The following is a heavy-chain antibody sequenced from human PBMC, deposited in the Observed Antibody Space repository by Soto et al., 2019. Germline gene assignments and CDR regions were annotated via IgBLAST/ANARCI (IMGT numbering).Heavy chain of an antibody. D-gene: IGHD1-26*01. V-gene: IGHV3-30*18. Sequence: GGSLRLSCAASGFTFSSYGMHWVRQAPGKGLEWVSLLSYDESNEYYVDSVKGRFTISRDNSQDTLYLQMNSLTIEDTAMYFCAKERTAFVMGASTIGYFDGWGQGTLVTVSS. CDR3: AKERTAFVMGASTIGYFDG. J-gene: IGHJ4*02. CDR1: GFTFSSYG. CDR2: LSYDESNE.